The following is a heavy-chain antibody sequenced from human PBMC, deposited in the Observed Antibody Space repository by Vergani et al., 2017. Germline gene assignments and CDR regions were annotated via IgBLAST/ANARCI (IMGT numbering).Heavy chain of an antibody. Sequence: EVQLVESGGGLVQPGRSLRLSCAASGFTFDDYAMYWVRQAPGKGLEWVSGINWNSDSIAYADSVKGRFTISRDNAKNSLYLQMNSLRAEDTALYYCVKDIAASGNYWYFDLWGRGTLVTVSS. CDR1: GFTFDDYA. J-gene: IGHJ2*01. D-gene: IGHD6-13*01. CDR2: INWNSDSI. CDR3: VKDIAASGNYWYFDL. V-gene: IGHV3-9*01.